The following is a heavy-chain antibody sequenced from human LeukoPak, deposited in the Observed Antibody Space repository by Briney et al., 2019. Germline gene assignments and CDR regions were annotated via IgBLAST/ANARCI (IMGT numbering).Heavy chain of an antibody. Sequence: GASVKVSCKASGYTFRDYYMHWVRQAPGQGLEWMAWGSGNSGATGYARKFQGRVTVTRDTSISTAYMELSSLRSDDTAVYYCARDGGGYCSSTSCYSNDAFDIWGQGTMVTVSS. CDR3: ARDGGGYCSSTSCYSNDAFDI. D-gene: IGHD2-2*01. CDR1: GYTFRDYY. CDR2: GSGNSGAT. V-gene: IGHV1-2*02. J-gene: IGHJ3*02.